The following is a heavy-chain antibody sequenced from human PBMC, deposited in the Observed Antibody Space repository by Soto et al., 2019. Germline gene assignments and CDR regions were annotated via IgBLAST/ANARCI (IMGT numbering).Heavy chain of an antibody. J-gene: IGHJ4*02. CDR1: GFTFSSYG. Sequence: QVQLVESGGGVVQPGRSLRLSCAASGFTFSSYGMHWVRQAPGKGLEWVAVIWYDGSNKNYADSVKGRFTISRDNSKNTLYLQMNSLRAEDTAVYYCARDGYCSGGSCYSVPVFDYWGQGTLVTVAS. D-gene: IGHD2-15*01. CDR3: ARDGYCSGGSCYSVPVFDY. CDR2: IWYDGSNK. V-gene: IGHV3-33*01.